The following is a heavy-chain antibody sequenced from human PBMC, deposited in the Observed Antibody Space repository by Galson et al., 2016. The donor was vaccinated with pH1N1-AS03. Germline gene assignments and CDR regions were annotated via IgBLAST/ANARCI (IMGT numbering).Heavy chain of an antibody. V-gene: IGHV3-23*01. J-gene: IGHJ4*02. Sequence: SLRLSCAASGFTFSNYAMSWVRQAPGKGPEWVSAIRYGGGTIWYADSVKGRFTISRDDSKNTLYLQMNSLRVGDTALYYCAKVTRERSIDMDFEHWGQGTPVTVSP. D-gene: IGHD3-9*01. CDR2: IRYGGGTI. CDR1: GFTFSNYA. CDR3: AKVTRERSIDMDFEH.